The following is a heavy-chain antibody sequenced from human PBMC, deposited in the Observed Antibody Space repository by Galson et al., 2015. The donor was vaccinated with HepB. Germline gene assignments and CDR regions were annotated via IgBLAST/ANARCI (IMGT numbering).Heavy chain of an antibody. V-gene: IGHV3-48*02. Sequence: SGAEVKKPGESLRISCKGSGYSFTSYWISWVRQAPGKGLEWVSYISSSSSTIYYADSVKGRFTISRDNAKNSLYLQMNSLRDEDTAVYYCASLWFGELLFLDAFDIWGQGTMVTVSS. D-gene: IGHD3-10*01. CDR2: ISSSSSTI. CDR3: ASLWFGELLFLDAFDI. J-gene: IGHJ3*02. CDR1: GYSFTSYW.